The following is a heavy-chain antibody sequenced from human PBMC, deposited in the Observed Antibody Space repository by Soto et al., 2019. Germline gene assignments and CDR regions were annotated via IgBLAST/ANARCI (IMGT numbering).Heavy chain of an antibody. J-gene: IGHJ4*02. CDR3: ARALAGDPTTFDY. CDR2: MNPNSGNT. Sequence: ASVKVSCTASGYTFTSYDINWVRQATGQGLEWMGWMNPNSGNTGYAQKFQGRVTMTRNTSISTAYMELSSLRSEDTAVYYCARALAGDPTTFDYWGQGTLVTVSS. V-gene: IGHV1-8*01. D-gene: IGHD2-21*02. CDR1: GYTFTSYD.